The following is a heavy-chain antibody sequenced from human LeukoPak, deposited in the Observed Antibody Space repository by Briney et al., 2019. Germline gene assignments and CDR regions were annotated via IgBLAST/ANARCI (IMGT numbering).Heavy chain of an antibody. CDR3: ARGGYYGSGNDFRFDP. J-gene: IGHJ5*02. Sequence: ASETLSHTCTVSCGSISSYYWRWIRQSPGKGLECIGYIHYTGSTNYNPSLKSRVTISVETSKNQFSLKLKSVTAADTAVYYCARGGYYGSGNDFRFDPWGQGTLVTVSS. D-gene: IGHD3-10*01. V-gene: IGHV4-59*01. CDR1: CGSISSYY. CDR2: IHYTGST.